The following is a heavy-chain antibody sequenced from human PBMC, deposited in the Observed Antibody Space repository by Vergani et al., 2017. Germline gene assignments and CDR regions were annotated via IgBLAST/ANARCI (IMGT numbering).Heavy chain of an antibody. CDR1: GGSFSGYY. Sequence: QVQLQQWGAGLLKPSETLSLTCAVYGGSFSGYYWSWIRQPPGKGLEWIGEINHSGSTNYNPSLKSRVTISVDTSKNQFSLKLSSVTAADTAVYYYARESTPRSYYDILTGYYTPAFDIWGQGTMVTVSS. CDR3: ARESTPRSYYDILTGYYTPAFDI. D-gene: IGHD3-9*01. CDR2: INHSGST. J-gene: IGHJ3*02. V-gene: IGHV4-34*01.